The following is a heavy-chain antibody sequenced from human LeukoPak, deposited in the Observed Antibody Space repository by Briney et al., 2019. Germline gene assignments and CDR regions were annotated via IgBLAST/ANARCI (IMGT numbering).Heavy chain of an antibody. CDR1: GFTLSSYN. V-gene: IGHV3-48*02. D-gene: IGHD3-22*01. J-gene: IGHJ4*02. CDR2: ITSSSSII. Sequence: GGSLRLSCAASGFTLSSYNMNWVRQAPGKGLEWVSYITSSSSIIYYADSVKGRFTISRDNPKNSLYLQMNSLRDEDTAVYYCARGTGDSCKDWGLGTLVTVSS. CDR3: ARGTGDSCKD.